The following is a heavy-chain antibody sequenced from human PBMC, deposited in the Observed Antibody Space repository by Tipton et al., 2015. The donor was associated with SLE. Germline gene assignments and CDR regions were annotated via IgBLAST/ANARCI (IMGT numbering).Heavy chain of an antibody. CDR2: LFTDGST. CDR1: GGDIISSRFY. Sequence: TLSLTCTVSGGDIISSRFYWSWIRHPAGRGLEWIGRLFTDGSTRYNPSLKSRVTISVDTSKNQFSLRLESVTAADTAVYFCARDYSYAKSFDPWGQGTLVTVSS. CDR3: ARDYSYAKSFDP. V-gene: IGHV4-61*02. D-gene: IGHD2-15*01. J-gene: IGHJ5*02.